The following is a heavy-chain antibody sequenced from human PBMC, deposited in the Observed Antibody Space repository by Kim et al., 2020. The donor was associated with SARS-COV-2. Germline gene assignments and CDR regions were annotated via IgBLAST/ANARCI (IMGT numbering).Heavy chain of an antibody. Sequence: GGSLRLSCSASGFTFSTYAMHWIRQAPGKGLEHVSGMSGEGGITYYSDSAKDRFTISRDNSKNTLYLQMGSLRPEDTAVYYCVKVVAGVQNYFDYWGQGTRVTVSS. D-gene: IGHD6-19*01. CDR1: GFTFSTYA. V-gene: IGHV3-64D*09. J-gene: IGHJ4*02. CDR2: MSGEGGIT. CDR3: VKVVAGVQNYFDY.